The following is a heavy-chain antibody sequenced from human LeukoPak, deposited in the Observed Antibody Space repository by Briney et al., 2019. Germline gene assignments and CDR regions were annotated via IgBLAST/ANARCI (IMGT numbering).Heavy chain of an antibody. Sequence: SETLSLTCTVSGGSISSYYWSWIRQPPGKGLEWIGYIYYSGSTNYNPSLKSRVTISVDTSKNQFSLKLSSVTAVDTAVYYCAREGRLQYMDNFDYWGQGTLVTVSS. CDR1: GGSISSYY. V-gene: IGHV4-59*01. CDR3: AREGRLQYMDNFDY. CDR2: IYYSGST. J-gene: IGHJ4*02. D-gene: IGHD5-24*01.